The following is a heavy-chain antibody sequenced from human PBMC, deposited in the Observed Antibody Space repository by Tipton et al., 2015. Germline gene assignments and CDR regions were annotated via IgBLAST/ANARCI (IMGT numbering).Heavy chain of an antibody. V-gene: IGHV3-9*01. D-gene: IGHD3-16*01. CDR3: ARNRGISH. CDR2: ISWNSGSI. Sequence: SLRLSCAASGFTFDDYAMHWVRQAPGKGLEWVSGISWNSGSIGYADSVKGRFTISRDNARNSLYLQMNSLRAEDTALYYCARNRGISHWGQGTLVTVSS. J-gene: IGHJ4*02. CDR1: GFTFDDYA.